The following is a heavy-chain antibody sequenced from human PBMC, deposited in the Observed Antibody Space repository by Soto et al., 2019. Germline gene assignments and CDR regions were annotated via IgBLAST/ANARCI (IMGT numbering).Heavy chain of an antibody. D-gene: IGHD3-16*01. CDR2: IYWDDYK. Sequence: QITLKESGPALVKPTQTLTLTCTFSGFSLSTSGVGLGWIRQPPGEALEWLALIYWDDYKHFSPSLESRLTITKDTSKNQVVLTMTNMDPVDTATYYCVHKGGGDRILDYWGQGTLVTVST. CDR3: VHKGGGDRILDY. J-gene: IGHJ4*02. CDR1: GFSLSTSGVG. V-gene: IGHV2-5*02.